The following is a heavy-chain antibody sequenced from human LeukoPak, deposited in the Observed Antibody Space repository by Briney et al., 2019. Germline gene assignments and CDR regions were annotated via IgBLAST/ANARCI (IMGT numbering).Heavy chain of an antibody. D-gene: IGHD2-15*01. V-gene: IGHV3-48*03. CDR3: ARDLVVSLGY. CDR2: ISSSGSTI. J-gene: IGHJ4*02. Sequence: GSLRLSCAASGFTFSSYEMNWARQAPGKGLEWVSYISSSGSTIYYADSVKGRFTISRDNAKSSLYLQMNSLRAEDTAVYYCARDLVVSLGYWGQGTLVTVSS. CDR1: GFTFSSYE.